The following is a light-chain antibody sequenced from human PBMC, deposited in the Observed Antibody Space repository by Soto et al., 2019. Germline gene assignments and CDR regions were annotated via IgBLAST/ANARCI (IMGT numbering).Light chain of an antibody. V-gene: IGKV1-27*01. CDR1: QAISDY. J-gene: IGKJ1*01. CDR3: QNYNSAPCT. Sequence: DIQMTQSPSSLSASVGDRVTITCRASQAISDYLAWYQQKPGQVPNLLIFAASTLQSGVPSRFSGSGSGTYFTLTITRLQPEDVATYYCQNYNSAPCTFGQGTKVEIK. CDR2: AAS.